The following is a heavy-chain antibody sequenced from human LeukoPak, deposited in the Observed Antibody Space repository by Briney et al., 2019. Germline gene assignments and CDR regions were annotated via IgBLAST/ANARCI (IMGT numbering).Heavy chain of an antibody. V-gene: IGHV3-23*01. CDR2: ISGSGGST. J-gene: IGHJ4*02. D-gene: IGHD6-19*01. Sequence: GGSLRLSCAASGFPFSSYAMSWVRQAPGKGLEWVSGISGSGGSTYYAASVKGRLTISRDNSKNTLYLQMNSLRADDTAVYYCAKAWGSGWYLDYWGQGTLVTVSS. CDR3: AKAWGSGWYLDY. CDR1: GFPFSSYA.